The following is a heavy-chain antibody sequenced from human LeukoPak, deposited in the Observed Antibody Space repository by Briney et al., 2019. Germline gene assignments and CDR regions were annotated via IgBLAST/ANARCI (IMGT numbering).Heavy chain of an antibody. D-gene: IGHD3-10*01. CDR1: GFTFDDYA. CDR3: AKAAMVRGVIMGYYYYGMDV. V-gene: IGHV3-43*02. Sequence: GGSLRLSCAASGFTFDDYAMHWVRQAPGKGLEWVSLISGDGGSTYYADSVKGRLTISRDNSKNSLYLQMNSLRTEDTALYYCAKAAMVRGVIMGYYYYGMDVWGQGTTVTVSS. J-gene: IGHJ6*02. CDR2: ISGDGGST.